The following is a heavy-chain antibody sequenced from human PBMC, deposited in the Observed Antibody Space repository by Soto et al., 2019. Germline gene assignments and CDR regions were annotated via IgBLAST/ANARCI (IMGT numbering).Heavy chain of an antibody. CDR2: IYSSENT. Sequence: QLQVQESGPGLVKPSETLSLTCTVSGGSVSSSSYSWGWIRQSPGKGLEWIGTIYSSENTYYNPSLLSRVTISVDTSKNEFSLRLSSVTAADTPVYYCARLNGYCISTNCHGYYGMDVWGQGTTVTVSS. V-gene: IGHV4-39*01. CDR1: GGSVSSSSYS. J-gene: IGHJ6*02. CDR3: ARLNGYCISTNCHGYYGMDV. D-gene: IGHD2-2*03.